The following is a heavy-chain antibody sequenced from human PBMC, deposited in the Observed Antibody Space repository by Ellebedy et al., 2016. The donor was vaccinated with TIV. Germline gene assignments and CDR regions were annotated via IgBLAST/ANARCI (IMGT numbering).Heavy chain of an antibody. J-gene: IGHJ6*02. CDR1: GGSISSYY. D-gene: IGHD5-12*01. CDR2: IYYSGST. V-gene: IGHV4-59*01. CDR3: ARGWRVATMGGYYYYYYGMDV. Sequence: SETLSLTCTVSGGSISSYYWSWIRQPPGKGLEWIGYIYYSGSTNYNPSLKSRATISVDTSKNQFSLKLSSVTAADTAVYYCARGWRVATMGGYYYYYYGMDVWGQGTTVTVSS.